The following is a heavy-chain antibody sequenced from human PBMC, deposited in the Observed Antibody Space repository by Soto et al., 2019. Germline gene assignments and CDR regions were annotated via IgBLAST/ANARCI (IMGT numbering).Heavy chain of an antibody. CDR2: FDPEDGET. Sequence: ASVKVSCKVSGYTLTELSMHWVRQAPGKGLEWMGGFDPEDGETIYAQKFQGRVTMTEDTSTDTAYMELSSLRSEDTAVYYCATVLPYGSSTSCYLCQFDYWGQGTLVTVSS. D-gene: IGHD2-2*01. V-gene: IGHV1-24*01. J-gene: IGHJ4*02. CDR1: GYTLTELS. CDR3: ATVLPYGSSTSCYLCQFDY.